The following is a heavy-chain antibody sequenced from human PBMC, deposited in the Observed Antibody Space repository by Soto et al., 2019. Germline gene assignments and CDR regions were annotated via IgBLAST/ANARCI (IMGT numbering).Heavy chain of an antibody. CDR2: LYWYDDK. CDR3: AHVDTAMVYDY. J-gene: IGHJ4*02. CDR1: GLSLSTSGVG. Sequence: QITLKESGPTLVKPTQTLTLTCTFSGLSLSTSGVGVGWIRQPPGKALEWLALLYWYDDKRYGPPLKSRLTIPKDTSKNQVVLTMTNMVPVDTATYSCAHVDTAMVYDYWGQGTLVTVSS. D-gene: IGHD5-18*01. V-gene: IGHV2-5*05.